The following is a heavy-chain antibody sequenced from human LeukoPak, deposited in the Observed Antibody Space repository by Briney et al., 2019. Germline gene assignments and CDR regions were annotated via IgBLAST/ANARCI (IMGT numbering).Heavy chain of an antibody. D-gene: IGHD6-19*01. Sequence: GGSLRLSCAASGVTFSSKSMNWVRQAPGKGLEWVSSITTTSSYIYYADSVKGRFTISRDNAMNSLYLEMNSLRAEDTAVYYCTRGSSWSQYYYYYYMDVWGEGTTVTVSS. CDR1: GVTFSSKS. V-gene: IGHV3-21*01. CDR2: ITTTSSYI. J-gene: IGHJ6*03. CDR3: TRGSSWSQYYYYYYMDV.